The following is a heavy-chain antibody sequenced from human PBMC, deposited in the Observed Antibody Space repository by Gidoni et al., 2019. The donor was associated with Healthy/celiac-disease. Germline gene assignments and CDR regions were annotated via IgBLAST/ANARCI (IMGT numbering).Heavy chain of an antibody. CDR3: TSMVRGVTPHDAFDI. CDR1: GYSFTSYW. V-gene: IGHV5-51*01. CDR2: IYPGDSDT. D-gene: IGHD3-10*01. J-gene: IGHJ3*02. Sequence: EVQLVQSGAEVKKLGESLKISCKGAGYSFTSYWIGWVSQMPGKCLEWMGIIYPGDSDTRYSPSFQGQVTISADKSISTAYLQWSSLKAWDTAMYYCTSMVRGVTPHDAFDIWCQGTMVTVSS.